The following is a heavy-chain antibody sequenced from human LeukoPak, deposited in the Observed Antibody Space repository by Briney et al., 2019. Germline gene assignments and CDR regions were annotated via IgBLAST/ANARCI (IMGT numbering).Heavy chain of an antibody. CDR3: AKGGKWDVTPFDY. CDR1: GFTFTSYS. CDR2: ISGGGGST. Sequence: GGCLRLSCAASGFTFTSYSLNWVRQAPGKGLEWVSTISGGGGSTYYADSVKGRFTISRDNSKNTLYLQVNSLRAEDTAVYYCAKGGKWDVTPFDYWGQGTLVTVSS. J-gene: IGHJ4*02. D-gene: IGHD1-26*01. V-gene: IGHV3-23*01.